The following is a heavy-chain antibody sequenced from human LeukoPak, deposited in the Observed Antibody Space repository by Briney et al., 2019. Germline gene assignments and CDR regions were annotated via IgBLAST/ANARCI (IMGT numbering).Heavy chain of an antibody. D-gene: IGHD2-2*01. CDR3: AKDSNGLYGTSYILDY. V-gene: IGHV3-30*02. J-gene: IGHJ4*02. Sequence: GGSLRLSCAASGFTVSGNYMSWVRQAPGKGLEWVAFIRYDVSTKYYADSVKGRFTISRDNSKNTLYLHMNSLRAEDTAVYYCAKDSNGLYGTSYILDYWGQGTLVTVSS. CDR2: IRYDVSTK. CDR1: GFTVSGNY.